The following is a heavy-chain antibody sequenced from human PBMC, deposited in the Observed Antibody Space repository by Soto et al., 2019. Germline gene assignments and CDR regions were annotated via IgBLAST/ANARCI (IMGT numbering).Heavy chain of an antibody. CDR2: INHSGST. CDR1: GGSFSGYY. Sequence: QVQLQQWGAGLLKPSETLSLTYAVYGGSFSGYYWSWIRQPPGKGLEWIGEINHSGSTNYNPSLKSRVTISVDTSKNQFSLKLSSVTAADTAVYYCARFIADYVWGSYRLYYFDYWGQGTLVTVSS. V-gene: IGHV4-34*01. CDR3: ARFIADYVWGSYRLYYFDY. J-gene: IGHJ4*02. D-gene: IGHD3-16*02.